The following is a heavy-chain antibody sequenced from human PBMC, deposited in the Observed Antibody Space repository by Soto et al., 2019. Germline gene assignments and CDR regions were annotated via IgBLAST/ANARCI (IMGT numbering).Heavy chain of an antibody. CDR3: ARALPSTVTYFDY. J-gene: IGHJ4*02. CDR1: GGSFSGYY. CDR2: INHSGST. D-gene: IGHD4-17*01. V-gene: IGHV4-34*01. Sequence: SETLSLTCAVYGGSFSGYYWSWIRQPPGKGLEWIGEINHSGSTNYNPSLKSRVTISVDTSKNQFSLKLSSVTAADTAVYYCARALPSTVTYFDYWGQGTLVTVS.